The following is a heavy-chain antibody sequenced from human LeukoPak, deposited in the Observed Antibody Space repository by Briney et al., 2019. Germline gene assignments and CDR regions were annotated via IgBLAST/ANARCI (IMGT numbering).Heavy chain of an antibody. CDR3: ARHEIFGMNFDY. J-gene: IGHJ4*02. Sequence: PSETLSLTCTVSGGSIRSYYWSWIRQPPGKGLEWIGYIYYSGSTNYNPSLKSRVTISVDTSKNQFSLKLSSVTAADTAVYYCARHEIFGMNFDYWGQGTLVTVSS. CDR2: IYYSGST. V-gene: IGHV4-59*08. D-gene: IGHD3-3*01. CDR1: GGSIRSYY.